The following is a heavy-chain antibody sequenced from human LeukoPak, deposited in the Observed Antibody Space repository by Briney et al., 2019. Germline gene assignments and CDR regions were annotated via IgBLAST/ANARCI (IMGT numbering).Heavy chain of an antibody. Sequence: ASVKVSCKASGYTFTSYGISWVRQAPGQGLEWMGWISAYNGNTNYAQKFQGRVTITADESTSTAYMELSSLRFEDTAVYYCAREGGKYYYDSSTKCFDYWGQGTLVTVSS. CDR1: GYTFTSYG. V-gene: IGHV1-18*01. D-gene: IGHD3-22*01. CDR3: AREGGKYYYDSSTKCFDY. CDR2: ISAYNGNT. J-gene: IGHJ4*02.